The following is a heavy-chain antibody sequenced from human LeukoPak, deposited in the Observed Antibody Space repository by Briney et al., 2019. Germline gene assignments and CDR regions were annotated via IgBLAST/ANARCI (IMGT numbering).Heavy chain of an antibody. Sequence: PGGSLRLSCAASGFTFSSYAMNWVRQAPGKGLEWVSTISSTSTYIYYADSVEGRFTISRDNAKNSLYLQMNSLRAEDTAVYYCAIIRYFDWFHYWGQGTLVTVSS. CDR3: AIIRYFDWFHY. CDR2: ISSTSTYI. J-gene: IGHJ4*02. V-gene: IGHV3-21*01. D-gene: IGHD3-9*01. CDR1: GFTFSSYA.